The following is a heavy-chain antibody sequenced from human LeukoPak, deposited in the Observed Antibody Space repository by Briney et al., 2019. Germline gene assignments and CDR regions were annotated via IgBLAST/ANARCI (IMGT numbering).Heavy chain of an antibody. CDR3: TTLWGEYYYDSSGYYPLDY. D-gene: IGHD3-22*01. J-gene: IGHJ4*02. Sequence: GGSLRLSCAASGFTFSNAWMSWVHQAPGKGLEWVGRIKSKTDGGTTDYAAPVKGRFTISRDDSKNTLYLQMNSLKTEDTAVYYCTTLWGEYYYDSSGYYPLDYWGQGTLVTVSS. CDR1: GFTFSNAW. CDR2: IKSKTDGGTT. V-gene: IGHV3-15*01.